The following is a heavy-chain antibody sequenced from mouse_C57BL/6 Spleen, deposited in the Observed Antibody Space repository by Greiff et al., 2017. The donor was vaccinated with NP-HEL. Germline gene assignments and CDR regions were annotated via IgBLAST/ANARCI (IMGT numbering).Heavy chain of an antibody. CDR3: ARHETNWEYFDY. J-gene: IGHJ2*01. CDR2: FYPGSGSI. CDR1: GYTFTEYT. D-gene: IGHD4-1*01. V-gene: IGHV1-62-2*01. Sequence: VMLVESGAELVKPGASVKLSCKASGYTFTEYTIHWVKQRSGQGLEWIGWFYPGSGSIKYNEKFKDKATLTADKSSSTVYMELSRLTSEDSAVYFCARHETNWEYFDYWGQGTTLTVSS.